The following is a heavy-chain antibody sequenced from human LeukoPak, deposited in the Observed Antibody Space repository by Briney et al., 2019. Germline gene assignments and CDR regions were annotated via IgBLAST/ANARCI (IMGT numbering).Heavy chain of an antibody. V-gene: IGHV4-4*07. J-gene: IGHJ4*02. CDR2: VYTSGNT. D-gene: IGHD5-18*01. Sequence: SETLSLTCTVSGGSISGYYWNWIRQPAGKGLEWIGRVYTSGNTNYNPSLKSRVTMSVDTSKNQFFLKLFSVTAADTAVYYCARDLGGYNYGHSFDFWGQGTLVTVSS. CDR3: ARDLGGYNYGHSFDF. CDR1: GGSISGYY.